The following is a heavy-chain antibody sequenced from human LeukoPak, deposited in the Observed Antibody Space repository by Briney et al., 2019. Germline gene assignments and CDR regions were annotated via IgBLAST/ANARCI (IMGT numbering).Heavy chain of an antibody. D-gene: IGHD3-3*01. V-gene: IGHV3-23*01. CDR3: AKASYDFWSGYYLVDYFDY. CDR1: GFTFSSYA. J-gene: IGHJ4*02. Sequence: GGSLRLSCAASGFTFSSYAMSWVRQAPGKGLEWVSAISGSGGSTYYADSVKGRFTISGDNSKNTLYLQMNSLRAEDTAVYYCAKASYDFWSGYYLVDYFDYWGQGTLVTVSS. CDR2: ISGSGGST.